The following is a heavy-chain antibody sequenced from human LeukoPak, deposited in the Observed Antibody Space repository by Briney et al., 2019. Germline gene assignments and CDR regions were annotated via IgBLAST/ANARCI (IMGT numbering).Heavy chain of an antibody. V-gene: IGHV1-69-2*01. CDR2: VDPEDGET. CDR3: ATVGRWGSRVDY. D-gene: IGHD7-27*01. J-gene: IGHJ4*02. Sequence: ASVKISCKVSGYTFTDYYMYWVQQAPGKGLEWMGLVDPEDGETIYAEKFQGRVTITADTFTDTACMELSSLRSEDTAVYYCATVGRWGSRVDYWGQGTLVTVSS. CDR1: GYTFTDYY.